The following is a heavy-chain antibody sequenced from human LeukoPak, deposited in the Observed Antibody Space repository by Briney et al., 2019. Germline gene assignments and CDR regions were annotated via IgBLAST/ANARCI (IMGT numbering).Heavy chain of an antibody. D-gene: IGHD5-18*01. Sequence: GGSLRLSCAASGFTFSSYAMSWVRQAPGKGLEWVSSIISSGDVTYYADSLKGRFTISRDNSKNMVYLQMDSLGAEDSAVYYCAKNAGYSYGLYYFDYWGQGTLVTVSS. CDR2: IISSGDVT. CDR3: AKNAGYSYGLYYFDY. J-gene: IGHJ4*02. CDR1: GFTFSSYA. V-gene: IGHV3-23*01.